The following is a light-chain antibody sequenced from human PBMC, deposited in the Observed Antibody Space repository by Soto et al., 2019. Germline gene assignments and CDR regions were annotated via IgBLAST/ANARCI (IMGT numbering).Light chain of an antibody. CDR3: SSYTTSSSPV. CDR2: DVS. Sequence: QSALTQPASVPGSPGQSITISCTGTSSDVGGYNYVSWYQQYPGKAPKLMIYDVSNRPSGVSNRFSGSKSGNTASLTISGLQPEDEADYYCSSYTTSSSPVFGGGTKLTVL. CDR1: SSDVGGYNY. J-gene: IGLJ3*02. V-gene: IGLV2-14*03.